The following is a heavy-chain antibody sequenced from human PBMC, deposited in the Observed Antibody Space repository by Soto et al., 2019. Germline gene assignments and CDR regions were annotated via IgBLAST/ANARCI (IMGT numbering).Heavy chain of an antibody. D-gene: IGHD6-19*01. Sequence: QVQLVQSGAEVKKPGSSVKVSCKASGGTFSSYAISWVRQAPGQGLEWMGGIIPIFGTANYAQKFQGRVTITADESTSTAYMELSSLRSEDTAVYYCARKVSSGWPTSWYYGMDVWGQGTTVTVSS. V-gene: IGHV1-69*12. J-gene: IGHJ6*02. CDR1: GGTFSSYA. CDR2: IIPIFGTA. CDR3: ARKVSSGWPTSWYYGMDV.